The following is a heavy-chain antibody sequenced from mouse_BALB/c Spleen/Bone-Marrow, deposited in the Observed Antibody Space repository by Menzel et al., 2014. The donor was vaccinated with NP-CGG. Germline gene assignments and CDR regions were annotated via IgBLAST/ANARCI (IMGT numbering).Heavy chain of an antibody. CDR3: ARLSYYGRFAY. CDR2: INPDSSTI. V-gene: IGHV4-1*02. J-gene: IGHJ3*01. Sequence: DVMLVEPGGGLVQPGGSLKLSCAASGFDFSRYWMSWVRQAPGKGLEWMGEINPDSSTINYTPSLKDKFIISRDNAKNTLYLQMSKVRFEDTALYYCARLSYYGRFAYWGQGTLVTVSA. CDR1: GFDFSRYW. D-gene: IGHD1-1*01.